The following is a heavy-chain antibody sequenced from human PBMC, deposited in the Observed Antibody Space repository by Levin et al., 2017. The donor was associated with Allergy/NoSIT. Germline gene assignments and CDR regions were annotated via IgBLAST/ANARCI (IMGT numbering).Heavy chain of an antibody. CDR1: GGSISGYY. Sequence: SETLSLTCTVSGGSISGYYWSWIRQPPGKGLEWIGYIDYSGNTNYNPSLKSRVTISVDTSKNQFSLKLNSVTAADTALYHCARSDRYCSTGSCYSEDVDWFDIWGQGTMVTVSS. J-gene: IGHJ3*02. D-gene: IGHD2-15*01. CDR2: IDYSGNT. V-gene: IGHV4-59*03. CDR3: ARSDRYCSTGSCYSEDVDWFDI.